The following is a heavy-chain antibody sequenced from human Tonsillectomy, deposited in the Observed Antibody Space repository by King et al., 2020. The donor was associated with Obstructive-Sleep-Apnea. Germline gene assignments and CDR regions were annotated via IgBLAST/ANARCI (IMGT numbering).Heavy chain of an antibody. Sequence: VQLVESGAEVKKPGSSVKVSCKASGGTFSSYAISWVRQAPGQGLEWMGGIIPILGVTSYAQEFQDRVTITADKSTSTAYMLLSSLRSEDTAVFYCARTGPDYGGNTPFDYWGQGTLVTVSS. J-gene: IGHJ4*02. V-gene: IGHV1-69*09. CDR3: ARTGPDYGGNTPFDY. CDR2: IIPILGVT. D-gene: IGHD4-23*01. CDR1: GGTFSSYA.